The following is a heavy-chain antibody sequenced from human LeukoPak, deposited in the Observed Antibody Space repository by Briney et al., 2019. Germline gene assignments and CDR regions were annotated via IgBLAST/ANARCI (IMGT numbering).Heavy chain of an antibody. J-gene: IGHJ4*02. CDR1: GFTFSSYA. CDR3: AKIVRYYYDSSGYRGYFDY. D-gene: IGHD3-22*01. CDR2: ISGSGGST. V-gene: IGHV3-23*01. Sequence: GASLRLSCAASGFTFSSYAMSWVRQAPGKGLEWVSAISGSGGSTYYADSVKGRFTISRDSSKNTLYLQMNSLRAEDTAVYYCAKIVRYYYDSSGYRGYFDYWGQGTLVTVSS.